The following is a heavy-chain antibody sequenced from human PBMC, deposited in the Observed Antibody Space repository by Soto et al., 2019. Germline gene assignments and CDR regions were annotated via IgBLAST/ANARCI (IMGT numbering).Heavy chain of an antibody. CDR3: ARQTLRYNPTAFDY. J-gene: IGHJ4*02. V-gene: IGHV3-30-3*01. CDR2: ISYDGSNK. D-gene: IGHD1-20*01. CDR1: GFTFSSYA. Sequence: GGSLRLSCAASGFTFSSYAMHWVRQAPGKGLEWVAVISYDGSNKYYADSVKGRFTISRDNSKNTLYLQMNSLRAEDTAVYYCARQTLRYNPTAFDYWGQGTLVTVSS.